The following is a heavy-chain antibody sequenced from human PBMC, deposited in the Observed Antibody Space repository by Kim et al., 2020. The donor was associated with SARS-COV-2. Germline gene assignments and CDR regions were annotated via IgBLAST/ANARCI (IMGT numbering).Heavy chain of an antibody. V-gene: IGHV7-4-1*02. D-gene: IGHD3-10*01. CDR2: INTNTGNP. CDR1: GYTFTSYA. J-gene: IGHJ4*02. Sequence: ASVKVSCKASGYTFTSYAMNWVRQAPGQGLEWMGWINTNTGNPTYAQGFTGRFVFSLETSVSTAYLQISSLKAEDTAVYYCARDGRVLRWFGELDGGSDYWGQGTLVTVSS. CDR3: ARDGRVLRWFGELDGGSDY.